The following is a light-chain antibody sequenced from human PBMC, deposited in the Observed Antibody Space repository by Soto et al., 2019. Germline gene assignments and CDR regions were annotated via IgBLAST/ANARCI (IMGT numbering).Light chain of an antibody. CDR3: QQYNNWPPWT. Sequence: EIVMTQSPATLSVSPGERATLSCKASQSVRNNLVWYLQKPGQAPRPIIYDATTRATGIPVRFSGSGSGTDFTLTISSLQSEDFAVYYCQQYNNWPPWTFGQGTKVDI. CDR2: DAT. J-gene: IGKJ1*01. V-gene: IGKV3-15*01. CDR1: QSVRNN.